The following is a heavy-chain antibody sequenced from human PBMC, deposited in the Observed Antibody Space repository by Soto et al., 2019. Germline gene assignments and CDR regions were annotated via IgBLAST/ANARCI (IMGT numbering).Heavy chain of an antibody. Sequence: QLQLQESGPGLVKPSETLSLTCTVSGGSISSSSYYWGWIRQPPGKGLEWIGSIYYSGSTYYNPSLKSRVTISVDTSKNQFSLKLSSVTAADTAVYYCASQRDYVILTGVTDAFDIWGQGTMVTVSS. CDR2: IYYSGST. J-gene: IGHJ3*02. V-gene: IGHV4-39*01. D-gene: IGHD3-9*01. CDR3: ASQRDYVILTGVTDAFDI. CDR1: GGSISSSSYY.